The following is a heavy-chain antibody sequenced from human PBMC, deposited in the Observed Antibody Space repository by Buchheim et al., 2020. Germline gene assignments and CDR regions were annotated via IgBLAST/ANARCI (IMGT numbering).Heavy chain of an antibody. Sequence: QVQLVESGGGVVQPGRSLRLSCAASGFTFSSYGMHWVRQAPGKGLEWVAVISYDGSNKYYADSVKGRFTISRGNSKNTLYLQMNSLRAEDTAVYYCAKGGGYSSSWYPKGVYYYYGMDVWGQGTT. CDR2: ISYDGSNK. D-gene: IGHD6-13*01. J-gene: IGHJ6*02. V-gene: IGHV3-30*18. CDR1: GFTFSSYG. CDR3: AKGGGYSSSWYPKGVYYYYGMDV.